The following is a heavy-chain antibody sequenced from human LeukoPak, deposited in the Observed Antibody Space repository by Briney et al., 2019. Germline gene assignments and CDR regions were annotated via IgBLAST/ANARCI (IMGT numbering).Heavy chain of an antibody. J-gene: IGHJ4*02. CDR1: GYTFTSYG. CDR2: ISAYNGNT. D-gene: IGHD6-13*01. CDR3: ARAHGQQHLILGRVRRFFYFDY. Sequence: GASVKVSCKASGYTFTSYGISWVRQAPGQGLEWMGWISAYNGNTNYAQKLQGRVTMTTDTSTSTAYMELRSLRSDDTAVYYCARAHGQQHLILGRVRRFFYFDYWGQGILVTVSS. V-gene: IGHV1-18*01.